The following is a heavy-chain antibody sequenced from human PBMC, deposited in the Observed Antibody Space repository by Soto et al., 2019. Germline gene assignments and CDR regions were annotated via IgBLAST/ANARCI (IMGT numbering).Heavy chain of an antibody. Sequence: EVQLVESGGGLVQPGGSLKLSCATSGFTFSGSAIHWVRQASGKGLEWVGRIRSKANTYATAYAASVKGRFTISRDDSKNRAYQQMNSLKTEDTAVYYCASKSFSLLIDYWGQGTLVTVSS. CDR1: GFTFSGSA. CDR2: IRSKANTYAT. V-gene: IGHV3-73*01. J-gene: IGHJ4*02. CDR3: ASKSFSLLIDY.